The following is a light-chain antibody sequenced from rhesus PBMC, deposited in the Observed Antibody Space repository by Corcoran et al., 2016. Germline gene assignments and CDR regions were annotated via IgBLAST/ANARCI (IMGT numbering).Light chain of an antibody. Sequence: EIVLTQSPATLSLSPGERATLSCRASQSVRNSLAWYQQMPGQVPRLLIYDSSTRVSGIPGRISGSGSGTDFTLTISSLEPEDLGIYYCQHYITWPRTFGQGTKVEFK. V-gene: IGKV3-42*03. CDR1: QSVRNS. J-gene: IGKJ1*01. CDR2: DSS. CDR3: QHYITWPRT.